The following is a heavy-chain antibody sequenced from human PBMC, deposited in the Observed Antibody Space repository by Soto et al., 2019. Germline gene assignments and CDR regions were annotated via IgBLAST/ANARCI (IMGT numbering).Heavy chain of an antibody. CDR1: GFTVSTYG. Sequence: QVQLVESGGGVVQPGRSLRLSCAVSGFTVSTYGMHWVRQGPGKGLEWVAVISRDGGTKYYADSVKGRFTISRDNSRNTLFLVMNSLRGDDMAVYYCTGEVASGYWGQGTLVTVSS. J-gene: IGHJ4*02. CDR2: ISRDGGTK. V-gene: IGHV3-30*03. CDR3: TGEVASGY. D-gene: IGHD2-8*02.